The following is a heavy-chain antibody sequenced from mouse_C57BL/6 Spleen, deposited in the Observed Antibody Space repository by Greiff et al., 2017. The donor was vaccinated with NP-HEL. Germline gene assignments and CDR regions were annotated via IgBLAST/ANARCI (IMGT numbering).Heavy chain of an antibody. V-gene: IGHV1-63*01. D-gene: IGHD2-1*01. J-gene: IGHJ4*01. Sequence: QVQLKQSGAELVRPGTSVKMSCKASGYTFTNYWIGWAKQRPGHGLEWIGDIYPGGGYTNYNEKFKGKATLTADKSSSTAYMQFSSLTSEDSAIYYCARGGNIYAMDYWGQGTSVTVSS. CDR3: ARGGNIYAMDY. CDR1: GYTFTNYW. CDR2: IYPGGGYT.